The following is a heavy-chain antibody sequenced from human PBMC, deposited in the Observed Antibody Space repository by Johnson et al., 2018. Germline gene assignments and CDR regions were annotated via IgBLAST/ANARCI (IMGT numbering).Heavy chain of an antibody. V-gene: IGHV4-59*01. D-gene: IGHD3-3*01. CDR3: ARWTLRPVDAFDI. CDR1: GGSISSYY. Sequence: QVQLVQSGPGLVKPSETLSLTCTVSGGSISSYYWSWIRQPPGKGLEWIGYIYYSGSTNYNPSPKSRVTIAGDTSKNQFPLKLSSVTAADTAVYYCARWTLRPVDAFDIWGQGTMVTVSS. CDR2: IYYSGST. J-gene: IGHJ3*02.